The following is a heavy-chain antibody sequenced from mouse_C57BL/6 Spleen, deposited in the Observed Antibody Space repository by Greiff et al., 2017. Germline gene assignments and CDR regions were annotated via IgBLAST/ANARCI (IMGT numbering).Heavy chain of an antibody. D-gene: IGHD4-1*01. V-gene: IGHV1-39*01. CDR3: ASCVNTGVGEGYFDV. J-gene: IGHJ1*03. CDR2: INPNYGTT. Sequence: EVQVVQSGPELVKPGASVKISCKASGYSFTDYNMNWVKQSNGKSLEWIGEINPNYGTTSYNQKFKGKATLTVDQASSTAYMKLNSLTSEVSAVYYCASCVNTGVGEGYFDVWGTGTTVTVSS. CDR1: GYSFTDYN.